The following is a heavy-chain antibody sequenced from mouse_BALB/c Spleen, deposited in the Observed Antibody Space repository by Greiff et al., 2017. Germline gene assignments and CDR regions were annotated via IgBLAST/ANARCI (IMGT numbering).Heavy chain of an antibody. V-gene: IGHV14-3*02. Sequence: VQLQQSGAELVKPGASVKLSCTASGFNIKDTYMHWVKQRPEQGLEWIGRIDPANGNTKYDPKFQGKATITADTSSNTAYLQLSSLTSEDTAVYYCARDRYDGAMDYWGQGTSVTVSS. CDR2: IDPANGNT. CDR3: ARDRYDGAMDY. CDR1: GFNIKDTY. D-gene: IGHD2-14*01. J-gene: IGHJ4*01.